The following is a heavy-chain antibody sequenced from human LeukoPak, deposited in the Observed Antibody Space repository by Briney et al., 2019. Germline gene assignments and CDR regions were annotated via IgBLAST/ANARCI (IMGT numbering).Heavy chain of an antibody. J-gene: IGHJ4*02. D-gene: IGHD1-26*01. CDR2: ISAYNGNT. CDR3: ARDLYSGSYPVGY. V-gene: IGHV1-18*01. Sequence: ASVKVSCKASGYTFTSYGISWVRQAPGQGLEWMGWISAYNGNTNYAQKLQGRVTMTTDTFTNTAYMGLRSLRSDDTAVYYCARDLYSGSYPVGYWGQGTLVSVSS. CDR1: GYTFTSYG.